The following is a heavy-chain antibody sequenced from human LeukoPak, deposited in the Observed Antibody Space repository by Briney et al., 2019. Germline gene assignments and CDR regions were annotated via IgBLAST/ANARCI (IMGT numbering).Heavy chain of an antibody. V-gene: IGHV4-59*01. Sequence: SGTLSLTCSVSGDSIYWSWVRQSPGKGLQWIGTVFSGGATSYSPSLASRVTMSLDKSKSHFSLKLSSVTAADTAIYYCAIVTSHPRYFDRWGQGTLVTVSS. CDR2: VFSGGAT. CDR1: GDSIY. CDR3: AIVTSHPRYFDR. D-gene: IGHD3-9*01. J-gene: IGHJ4*02.